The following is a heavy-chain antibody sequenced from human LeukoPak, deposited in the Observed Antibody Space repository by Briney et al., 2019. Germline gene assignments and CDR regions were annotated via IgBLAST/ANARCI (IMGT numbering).Heavy chain of an antibody. CDR2: VYHTGTS. V-gene: IGHV4-59*01. CDR3: TRVVNGGHFHY. D-gene: IGHD2-8*01. CDR1: GASINEYY. J-gene: IGHJ4*02. Sequence: SETLSLTCSVSGASINEYYWTWIRQPPGKGLEWIGYVYHTGTSGYHPSLKSRVAMSLDTSKNQVSLKLRSVTAADTAVYFCTRVVNGGHFHYWGQGTLVTVSS.